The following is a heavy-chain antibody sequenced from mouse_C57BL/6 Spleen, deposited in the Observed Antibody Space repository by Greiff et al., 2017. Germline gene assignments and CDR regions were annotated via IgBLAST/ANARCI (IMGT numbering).Heavy chain of an antibody. V-gene: IGHV5-17*01. J-gene: IGHJ4*01. CDR2: ISSGSSTI. CDR3: ARFDYDYDNAMDY. CDR1: GFTFSDYG. D-gene: IGHD2-4*01. Sequence: EVKLVESGGGLVKPGGSLKLSCAASGFTFSDYGMHWVRQAPEKGLEWVAYISSGSSTIYYADTVKGRFTISRDNAKNTLFLQMTSLRSEDTAMYYCARFDYDYDNAMDYWGQGTSVTVSS.